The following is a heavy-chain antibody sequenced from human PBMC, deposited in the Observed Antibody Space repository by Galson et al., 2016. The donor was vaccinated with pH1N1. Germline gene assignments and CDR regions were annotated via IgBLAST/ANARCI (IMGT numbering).Heavy chain of an antibody. CDR3: AKADGYYSGYFDY. CDR2: ISWNSGSI. V-gene: IGHV3-9*01. D-gene: IGHD3-3*01. J-gene: IGHJ4*02. Sequence: SLRLSCAASGFTFDDYAMHWVRQAPGKGLEWVSGISWNSGSIGYADSVKGRFTISRDNAKNSLYLQMNSLRAEETALYYCAKADGYYSGYFDYWGQGTLVTVSS. CDR1: GFTFDDYA.